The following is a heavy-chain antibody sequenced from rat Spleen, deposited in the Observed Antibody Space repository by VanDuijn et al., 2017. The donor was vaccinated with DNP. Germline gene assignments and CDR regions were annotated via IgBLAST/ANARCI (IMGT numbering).Heavy chain of an antibody. CDR2: INADGGST. CDR1: GFTFSTYW. D-gene: IGHD1-2*01. Sequence: EVQLVETGGGLVQPGRSLKLSCVASGFTFSTYWMFWIRKAPGKGLEWVTSINADGGSTYYPDSVKGRFTSSRDNAENTVYLQMNSLRSEDTATYFCASWSPIAPISTSNYWGQGVMVTVSS. CDR3: ASWSPIAPISTSNY. J-gene: IGHJ2*01. V-gene: IGHV5-58*01.